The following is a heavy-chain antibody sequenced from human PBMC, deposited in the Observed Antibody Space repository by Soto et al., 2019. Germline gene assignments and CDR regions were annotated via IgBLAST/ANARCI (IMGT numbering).Heavy chain of an antibody. CDR1: GFTFSSYA. J-gene: IGHJ4*02. V-gene: IGHV3-23*01. CDR3: AKPHSSSWYGGYYFDY. CDR2: ISGSGGST. D-gene: IGHD6-13*01. Sequence: GGSLRLSCAASGFTFSSYAMSWVRQAPGKGLEWVSAISGSGGSTYYADSVKGRFTISRDNSKNTLYLQMNSLRAEDTAVYYCAKPHSSSWYGGYYFDYWGQGTLVTVSS.